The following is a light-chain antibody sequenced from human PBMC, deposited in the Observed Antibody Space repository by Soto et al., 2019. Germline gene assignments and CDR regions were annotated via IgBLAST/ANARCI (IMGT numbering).Light chain of an antibody. CDR3: SSYTSRSTLV. CDR2: EVT. V-gene: IGLV2-14*01. CDR1: NNDFGGYDY. J-gene: IGLJ2*01. Sequence: QSALTQPASVSGSPGQSITISCTGTNNDFGGYDYVSWFQQHPGKAPKLMIYEVTYRPSGVSNRVSGSKSGNTASLTISGLQSEDEADYYCSSYTSRSTLVFGGGTKLTVL.